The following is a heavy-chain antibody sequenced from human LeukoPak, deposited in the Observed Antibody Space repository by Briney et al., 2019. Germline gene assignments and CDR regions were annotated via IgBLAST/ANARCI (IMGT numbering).Heavy chain of an antibody. CDR2: IYPDESNI. CDR3: ARPPSRGYSSSFEY. V-gene: IGHV5-51*01. D-gene: IGHD2-2*03. CDR1: GYSFPTYW. J-gene: IGHJ4*02. Sequence: HGESLKTSSKGSGYSFPTYWIAWVRQMPGKGLEWMGIIYPDESNIRYSPSFQGQVTISADKSISTAYLQWSSMKTSATAMYYCARPPSRGYSSSFEYWGQGTLVTVSS.